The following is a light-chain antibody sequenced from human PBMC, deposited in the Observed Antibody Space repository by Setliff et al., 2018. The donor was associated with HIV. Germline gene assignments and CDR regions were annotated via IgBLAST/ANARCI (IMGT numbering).Light chain of an antibody. CDR3: SSYAGSNNPVV. CDR1: SSDVGDYDF. CDR2: EVN. Sequence: QSALTQPRSVSGSPGQSVTISCTGTSSDVGDYDFVSWYQQHPDKAPKLILYEVNKRTSGVPDRFSGSKSGNTASLTVSGLQADDEADYYCSSYAGSNNPVVFGGGTKVTVL. J-gene: IGLJ2*01. V-gene: IGLV2-8*01.